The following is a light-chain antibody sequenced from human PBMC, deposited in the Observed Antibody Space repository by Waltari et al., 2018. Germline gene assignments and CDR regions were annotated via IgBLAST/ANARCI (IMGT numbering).Light chain of an antibody. CDR1: NIETKR. CDR3: QVWDANNDPGV. J-gene: IGLJ1*01. CDR2: YDS. V-gene: IGLV3-21*04. Sequence: SYVLTQPPSVSVAPGKTARITCGGNNIETKRVTWYQQKPGQAPILVISYDSDRPSGTPERFSGSNSGNSATLTISRVEAADEADYYCQVWDANNDPGVFGTGTEVTVL.